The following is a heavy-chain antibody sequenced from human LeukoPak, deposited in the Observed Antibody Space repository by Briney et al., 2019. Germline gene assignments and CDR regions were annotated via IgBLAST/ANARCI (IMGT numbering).Heavy chain of an antibody. CDR2: INHSGST. V-gene: IGHV4-34*01. D-gene: IGHD3-22*01. CDR1: GGSFSGYY. J-gene: IGHJ4*02. CDR3: ARALGGYGIDY. Sequence: SETLSLTCAVYGGSFSGYYWSWIRQPPGKGLEWIGEINHSGSTNYNPSLKSRVTISVDTSKNQFSLKLSSVTAADTAVYYCARALGGYGIDYWGQGTLVTVSS.